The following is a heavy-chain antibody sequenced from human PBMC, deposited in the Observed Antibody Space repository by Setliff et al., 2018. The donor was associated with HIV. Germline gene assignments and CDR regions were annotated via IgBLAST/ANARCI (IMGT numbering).Heavy chain of an antibody. V-gene: IGHV1-69-2*01. J-gene: IGHJ3*02. D-gene: IGHD3-16*01. CDR2: VDPEDDET. Sequence: ASVKVSCKASGYTFTDYYMHWVKQAPGKGPEWMGRVDPEDDETIYAEKFQGRVTITANTSTDTAYMELSSLRSEDTAVYYCATPGTLGAFDIWGQGTMVTVSS. CDR3: ATPGTLGAFDI. CDR1: GYTFTDYY.